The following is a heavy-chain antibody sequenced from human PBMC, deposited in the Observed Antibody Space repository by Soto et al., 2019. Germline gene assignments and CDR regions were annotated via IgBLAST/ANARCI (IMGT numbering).Heavy chain of an antibody. V-gene: IGHV1-69*13. D-gene: IGHD5-18*01. CDR2: IILALGTP. CDR3: ATRGGYSYGSTDYGMDV. CDR1: GGSFNDYA. J-gene: IGHJ6*02. Sequence: SVKVSCKASGGSFNDYALSWVRQAPGQGLEWLGGIILALGTPHYAQNFQGRVTITADESRSTVYMELGSLKASDTAMYYCATRGGYSYGSTDYGMDVWGQGTTVTVSS.